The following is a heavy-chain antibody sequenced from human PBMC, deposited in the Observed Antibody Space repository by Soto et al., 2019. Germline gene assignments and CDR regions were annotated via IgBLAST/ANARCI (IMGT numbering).Heavy chain of an antibody. CDR1: GFTFTSYA. D-gene: IGHD2-15*01. J-gene: IGHJ4*02. CDR3: AKGPCSGGSCYHDY. V-gene: IGHV3-23*01. Sequence: GGSLRLSCAASGFTFTSYAMNWVRQAPGKGLEWVSGISGSGGSTHYADSVEGRFTISRDNSKNRLSLQMNSLRAEDTAVYYCAKGPCSGGSCYHDYWGQGTLVTVSS. CDR2: ISGSGGST.